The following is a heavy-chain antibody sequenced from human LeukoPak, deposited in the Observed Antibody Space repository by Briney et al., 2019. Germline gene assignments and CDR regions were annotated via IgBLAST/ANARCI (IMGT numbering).Heavy chain of an antibody. CDR2: ISNSGDNT. V-gene: IGHV3-64*02. CDR3: ARELSYYYLGV. Sequence: GGSLRLSCVASGFTFSSSSMQWVRQAPGKGLEFVAAISNSGDNTRHADAVEGRFTISRDNSKNTLYLQMHSLRAEDMAVYYCARELSYYYLGVWGTGTTVTVSS. CDR1: GFTFSSSS. J-gene: IGHJ6*03.